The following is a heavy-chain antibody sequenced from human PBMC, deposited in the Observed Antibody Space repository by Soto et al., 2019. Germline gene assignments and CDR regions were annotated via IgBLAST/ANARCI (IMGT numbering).Heavy chain of an antibody. V-gene: IGHV3-23*01. CDR1: GFTFSSYA. Sequence: GGSLRLSCAASGFTFSSYAMSWVRQAPGKGLEWVSAISGSGGSTYYADSVKGRFTISRDNSKNTLYLQMNSLRAEDTAVYYCAKAPYTITMIVVVPYYFDYWGQGTLVTVSS. D-gene: IGHD3-22*01. CDR2: ISGSGGST. J-gene: IGHJ4*02. CDR3: AKAPYTITMIVVVPYYFDY.